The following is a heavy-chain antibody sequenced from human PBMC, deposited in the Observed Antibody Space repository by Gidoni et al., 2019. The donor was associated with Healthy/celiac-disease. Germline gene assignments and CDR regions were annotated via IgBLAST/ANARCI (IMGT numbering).Heavy chain of an antibody. J-gene: IGHJ4*02. CDR3: AKGMYDFWSGYPFDY. Sequence: EVQLVESGGGLVQPGRSLRLSCAASGFTFDAYAMHWVRQAPGKGLEWVSGISWNSGSIGYADSVKGRFTSSRDNAKNSLYLQMNSLRAEDTALYYCAKGMYDFWSGYPFDYWGQGTLVTVSS. CDR2: ISWNSGSI. CDR1: GFTFDAYA. V-gene: IGHV3-9*01. D-gene: IGHD3-3*01.